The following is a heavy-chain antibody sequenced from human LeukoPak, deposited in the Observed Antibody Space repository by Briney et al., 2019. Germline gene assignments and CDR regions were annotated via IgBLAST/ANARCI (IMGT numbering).Heavy chain of an antibody. CDR2: IYYSGST. CDR3: ARWSGSYSYFDY. V-gene: IGHV4-30-4*08. CDR1: GGSISSGDYY. D-gene: IGHD1-26*01. J-gene: IGHJ4*02. Sequence: SETLSLTCTVSGGSISSGDYYWSWIRQPPGKGLEWIGYIYYSGSTYYNPSLKSRVIISVDTSKNQFSLKLSSVTAADTAVYYCARWSGSYSYFDYWGQGTLVTVSS.